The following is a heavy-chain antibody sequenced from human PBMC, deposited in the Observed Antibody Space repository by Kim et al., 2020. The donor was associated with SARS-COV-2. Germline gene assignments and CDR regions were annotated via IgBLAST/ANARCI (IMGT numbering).Heavy chain of an antibody. CDR1: GDRVSSASAA. Sequence: SQTLSLTCAISGDRVSSASAAWNWIRHSPSRGLEWLASTYYRSQWYNDYAGSVESRISINPDTSKNQFSLQLNSVTPEDTAVYFCARVTAPSGWFDYWGQGILVTVSS. D-gene: IGHD6-19*01. CDR3: ARVTAPSGWFDY. CDR2: TYYRSQWYN. V-gene: IGHV6-1*01. J-gene: IGHJ4*02.